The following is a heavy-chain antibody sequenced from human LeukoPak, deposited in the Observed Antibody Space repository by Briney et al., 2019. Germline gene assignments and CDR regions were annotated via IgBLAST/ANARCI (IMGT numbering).Heavy chain of an antibody. CDR1: GYTFTGYY. CDR3: ARTTIGWNTFDY. D-gene: IGHD1-1*01. V-gene: IGHV1-46*01. CDR2: INPSGGST. J-gene: IGHJ4*02. Sequence: APVKVSCKASGYTFTGYYMHWVRQAPGQGLEWMGIINPSGGSTSYAQKFQGRVTVTRDTSTSTVYMELSSLRSEDTAVYYCARTTIGWNTFDYWGQGTLVTVSS.